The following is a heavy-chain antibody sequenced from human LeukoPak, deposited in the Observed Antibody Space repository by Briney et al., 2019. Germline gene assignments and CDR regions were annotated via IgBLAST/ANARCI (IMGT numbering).Heavy chain of an antibody. CDR3: AIRRRTGYYFYYYGMDV. V-gene: IGHV1-8*01. CDR1: GYTFTSYD. CDR2: MNPNSGDT. J-gene: IGHJ6*02. D-gene: IGHD3/OR15-3a*01. Sequence: ASVMVFCKASGYTFTSYDINWVRQATGQGLEWMGWMNPNSGDTGYAQKFQGRVTMTRNTSISAAYMELSSLRSEDTAVYYCAIRRRTGYYFYYYGMDVWGQGTTVTVSS.